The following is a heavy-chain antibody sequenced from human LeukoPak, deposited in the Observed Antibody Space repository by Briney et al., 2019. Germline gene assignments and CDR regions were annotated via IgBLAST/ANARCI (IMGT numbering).Heavy chain of an antibody. CDR3: AKLWGTYDPLDI. D-gene: IGHD3-16*01. V-gene: IGHV3-30*18. CDR1: GFTFSGFG. J-gene: IGHJ3*02. CDR2: ISYDGNNK. Sequence: GGSLRLSCAVSGFTFSGFGMHWVRQAPGKGLEWVAVISYDGNNKFYGDSVKGRFTISRDNSKDTLYLQMTSLRPEDTAIYYCAKLWGTYDPLDIWGQGTLVTVSS.